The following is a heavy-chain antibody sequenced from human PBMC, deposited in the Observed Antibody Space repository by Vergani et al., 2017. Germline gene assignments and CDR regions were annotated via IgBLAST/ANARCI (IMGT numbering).Heavy chain of an antibody. J-gene: IGHJ4*02. V-gene: IGHV4-61*08. CDR2: IYYSGST. CDR3: AAMHRDWGSSRAGFDY. Sequence: QVQLQESGPGLVKPSQTLSLTCTVSGGSISSGDYYWSWIRQPPGKGLEWIGYIYYSGSTNYNPSLKSRVTISVDTSKNQFSLKLRSVTAADTAVYYCAAMHRDWGSSRAGFDYWGQGTLVTVSS. CDR1: GGSISSGDYY. D-gene: IGHD7-27*01.